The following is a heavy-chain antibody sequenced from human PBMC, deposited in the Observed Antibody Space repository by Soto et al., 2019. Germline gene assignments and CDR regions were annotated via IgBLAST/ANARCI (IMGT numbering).Heavy chain of an antibody. Sequence: GGSLRLSCAASGFTFSSHAMSWVRQAPGKGLEWVSAIRSSTDSTWYADSVKGRFTISSDNSKNTLYLQMNSLRAEDTARYYCARVDSNYYHFDFWGQGTLVTVSS. D-gene: IGHD4-4*01. CDR1: GFTFSSHA. CDR2: IRSSTDST. V-gene: IGHV3-23*01. CDR3: ARVDSNYYHFDF. J-gene: IGHJ4*02.